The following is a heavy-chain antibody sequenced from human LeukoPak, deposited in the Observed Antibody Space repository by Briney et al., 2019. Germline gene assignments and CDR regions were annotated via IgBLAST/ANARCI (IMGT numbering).Heavy chain of an antibody. V-gene: IGHV3-73*01. J-gene: IGHJ5*02. CDR3: ARGEQWFDP. D-gene: IGHD1/OR15-1a*01. CDR2: IRSKANSYAT. Sequence: GGSLRLSCAASGFTFSGSAMHWVRQASGKGLEWVGRIRSKANSYATAYAASVKGRFTISRDNAKNSLYLQVNSLRAGDTAVYYCARGEQWFDPWGQGTLVTVSA. CDR1: GFTFSGSA.